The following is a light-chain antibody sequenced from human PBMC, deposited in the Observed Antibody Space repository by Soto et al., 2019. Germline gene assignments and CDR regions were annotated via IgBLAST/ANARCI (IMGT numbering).Light chain of an antibody. Sequence: QSLLTRPSAVSGSPGHSITISCTGTSRNVGSYKLVSWYQQHPGKAPKLMIFEVNKRPSGVSNRFSGSKSGNTASLTISGLKVEEEADYYCCSYGGSPTYVFGTGTKVTVL. J-gene: IGLJ1*01. CDR2: EVN. CDR1: SRNVGSYKL. V-gene: IGLV2-23*02. CDR3: CSYGGSPTYV.